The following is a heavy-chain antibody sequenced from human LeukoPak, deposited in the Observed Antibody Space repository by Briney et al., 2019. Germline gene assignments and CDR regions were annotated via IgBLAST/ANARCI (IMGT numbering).Heavy chain of an antibody. V-gene: IGHV4-59*01. CDR2: IYYSGST. J-gene: IGHJ5*02. CDR1: GGSISSYY. CDR3: ARGTLFWFDP. Sequence: SETLSLTCTVSGGSISSYYWSWIRQPPGKGLEWIGYIYYSGSTNYNPSLKSRVTISVDTSKNQFSLKLSSVTAADTAVYYCARGTLFWFDPWGQGTLVTVSS. D-gene: IGHD3-10*01.